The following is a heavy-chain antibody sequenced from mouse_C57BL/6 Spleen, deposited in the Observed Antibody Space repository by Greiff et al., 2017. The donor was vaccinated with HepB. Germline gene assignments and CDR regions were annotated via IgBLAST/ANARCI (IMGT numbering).Heavy chain of an antibody. D-gene: IGHD1-1*01. CDR3: ARKITTVRDYAMDY. CDR1: GYSFTDYK. V-gene: IGHV1-39*01. J-gene: IGHJ4*01. CDR2: INPNYGTT. Sequence: EVQLQQSGPELVKPGASVKISCKASGYSFTDYKMNWVKQSNGKSLEWIGVINPNYGTTSYNQKFKGKATLTVDQSSSTAYMQLNSLTSEDSAVYYCARKITTVRDYAMDYWGQGTSVTVSS.